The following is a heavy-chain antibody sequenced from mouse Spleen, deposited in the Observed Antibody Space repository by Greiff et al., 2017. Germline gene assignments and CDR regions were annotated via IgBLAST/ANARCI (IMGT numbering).Heavy chain of an antibody. Sequence: VQLQQSGPGLVAPSQSLSITCTVSGFSLTGYGVNWVRQPPGKGLEWLGMIWGDGSTDYNSALKSRLSISKDNSKSQVFLKMNSLQTDDTARYYCARAVANWDYFDYWGQGTTLTVSS. CDR2: IWGDGST. J-gene: IGHJ2*01. V-gene: IGHV2-6-7*01. D-gene: IGHD4-1*01. CDR3: ARAVANWDYFDY. CDR1: GFSLTGYG.